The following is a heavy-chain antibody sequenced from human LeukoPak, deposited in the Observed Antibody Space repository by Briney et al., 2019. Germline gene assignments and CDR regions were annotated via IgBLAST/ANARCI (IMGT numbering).Heavy chain of an antibody. D-gene: IGHD5-12*01. CDR3: AKDRTYSAYAALDY. J-gene: IGHJ4*02. CDR2: ISWNSGSA. V-gene: IGHV3-9*01. Sequence: GRSLRLSCAASGFTFDDYSMHWVRQAPGKGLEWVSGISWNSGSAGYADSVKGRFTISRGSAKNSLYLQMNSLRTEDTASYYCAKDRTYSAYAALDYWGQGTLVTVSS. CDR1: GFTFDDYS.